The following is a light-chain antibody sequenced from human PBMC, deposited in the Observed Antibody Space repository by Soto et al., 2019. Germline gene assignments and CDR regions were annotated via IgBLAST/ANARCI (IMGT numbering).Light chain of an antibody. CDR3: QKYDTAPLT. CDR2: AAS. Sequence: DIQLTQSPSSLSASVGDRVTITCRASQSISSYLNWYQQKPGKAPKLLIYAASSLQSGVPSRFSGSGSGTDFTLTISSLQPEDIATYFCQKYDTAPLTFGGGTKVEI. CDR1: QSISSY. V-gene: IGKV1-39*01. J-gene: IGKJ4*01.